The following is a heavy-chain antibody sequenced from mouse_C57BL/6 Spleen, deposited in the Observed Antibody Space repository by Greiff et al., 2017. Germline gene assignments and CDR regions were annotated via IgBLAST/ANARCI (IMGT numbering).Heavy chain of an antibody. J-gene: IGHJ4*01. Sequence: QVQLQQSGAELVRPGTSVKVSCKASGYAFTNYLIEWVKQRPGQGLEWIGVINPGSGGTNYNEKVKGKATLTADKSSSTAYMQLSSLTSEDSAVYFCARKEVYDGYYYAMDYWGQGTSVTVSS. CDR1: GYAFTNYL. V-gene: IGHV1-54*01. CDR2: INPGSGGT. CDR3: ARKEVYDGYYYAMDY. D-gene: IGHD2-3*01.